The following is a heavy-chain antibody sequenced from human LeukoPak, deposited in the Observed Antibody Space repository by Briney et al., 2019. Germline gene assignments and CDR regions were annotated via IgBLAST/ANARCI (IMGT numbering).Heavy chain of an antibody. CDR3: ASSTSSRGVFDY. D-gene: IGHD2-2*01. J-gene: IGHJ4*02. CDR1: GFTFSSYS. V-gene: IGHV3-21*01. Sequence: GGSLRLSCAASGFTFSSYSMNWVRQAPGKGLEWVSSISSSSSYIYYADSVKGRFTISRDNAKNSLYLQMNSLRAEDTAVYYCASSTSSRGVFDYWGQGTLVTVSS. CDR2: ISSSSSYI.